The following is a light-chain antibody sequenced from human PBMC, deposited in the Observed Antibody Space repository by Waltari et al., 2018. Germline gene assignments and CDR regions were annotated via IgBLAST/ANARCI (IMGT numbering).Light chain of an antibody. CDR2: YVN. Sequence: QSALTQPTSVSGSPGQSIIISCTGPTSGVGGTTHVPWFLHHPGNAPKLMIHYVNERPSGVSSRFSGSKSGNTASLTISGLQAEDEAIYYCNSYTSGRTWVFGGGTRLTVL. CDR1: TSGVGGTTH. V-gene: IGLV2-14*03. CDR3: NSYTSGRTWV. J-gene: IGLJ3*02.